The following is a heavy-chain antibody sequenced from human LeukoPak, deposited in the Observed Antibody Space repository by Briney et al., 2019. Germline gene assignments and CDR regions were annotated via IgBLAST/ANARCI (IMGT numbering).Heavy chain of an antibody. Sequence: SETLSLTCTVSGGSINSYYWSWIRQPPGKGLEWIGCIYTSGSTNYNPSLKSRVTISVDTSKNHFSLKLSSVTAADTAVYYCARHSDNWNDLNRWLDPWGQGTLVTVSS. J-gene: IGHJ5*02. D-gene: IGHD1-1*01. CDR2: IYTSGST. CDR1: GGSINSYY. V-gene: IGHV4-4*09. CDR3: ARHSDNWNDLNRWLDP.